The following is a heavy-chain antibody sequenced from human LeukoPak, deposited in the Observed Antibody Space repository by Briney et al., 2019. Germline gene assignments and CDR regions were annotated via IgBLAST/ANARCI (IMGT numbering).Heavy chain of an antibody. Sequence: GGSLRLSCAASGFTFSSYWMSWVRQAPGKGLEWVAKIKHDGSEKYYVDSVKGRFTISRDNAKNSLYLQMNSLRAEDTAVYYCARDMGIIAAAGYYFDYWGQGTLVTVSS. CDR2: IKHDGSEK. D-gene: IGHD6-13*01. J-gene: IGHJ4*02. CDR3: ARDMGIIAAAGYYFDY. V-gene: IGHV3-7*01. CDR1: GFTFSSYW.